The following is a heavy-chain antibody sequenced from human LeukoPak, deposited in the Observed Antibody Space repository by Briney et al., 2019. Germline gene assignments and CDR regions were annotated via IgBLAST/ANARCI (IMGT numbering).Heavy chain of an antibody. CDR1: GFTVSSNS. CDR2: IISGGST. D-gene: IGHD3-22*01. CDR3: ARDIAYDSSGYYSPHFDY. V-gene: IGHV3-53*01. Sequence: GGSLRLSCAPSGFTVSSNSMSGVRQAPGRGLDWVSVIISGGSTYYADSVKGRFTISRDNSKNTLYLQMNSLRAEDTAVYYCARDIAYDSSGYYSPHFDYWGQGTLVIVSS. J-gene: IGHJ4*02.